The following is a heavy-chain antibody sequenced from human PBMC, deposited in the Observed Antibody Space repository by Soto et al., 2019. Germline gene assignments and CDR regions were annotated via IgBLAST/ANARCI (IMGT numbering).Heavy chain of an antibody. V-gene: IGHV4-31*03. CDR3: ARGGYYYENSGQNAYDY. CDR2: IYYGGST. D-gene: IGHD3-22*01. J-gene: IGHJ4*01. Sequence: QVQLQESGPGLVKPSQTLSFTCTVSGGSISSGGYYWSWIRQHPGKGLEWIGYIYYGGSTYYNPSLKSRATISGDTSKNQFSLKLSSVTAADTAVYYCARGGYYYENSGQNAYDYWGQGILVTVSS. CDR1: GGSISSGGYY.